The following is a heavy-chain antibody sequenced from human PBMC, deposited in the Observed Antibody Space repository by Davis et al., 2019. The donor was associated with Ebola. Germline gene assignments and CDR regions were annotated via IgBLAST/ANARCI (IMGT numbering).Heavy chain of an antibody. V-gene: IGHV3-66*02. J-gene: IGHJ5*02. Sequence: PGGSLRLSCAASGFTVSSNYMIWVRQAPGKGLEWVSVIYSDGNTDYADSVKGRFTISRDNSKNTLYLQMNSLRTEDTAVYYCAKDVGDGEASWGQGTLVTVSS. D-gene: IGHD3-10*01. CDR3: AKDVGDGEAS. CDR2: IYSDGNT. CDR1: GFTVSSNY.